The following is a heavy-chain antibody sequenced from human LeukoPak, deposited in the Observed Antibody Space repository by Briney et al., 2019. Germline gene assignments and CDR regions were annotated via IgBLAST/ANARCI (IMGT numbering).Heavy chain of an antibody. V-gene: IGHV6-1*01. CDR1: GDSASSNSAA. CDR3: ARAYGGGELLWFGELSFDAFDI. CDR2: TYYRSKWYN. D-gene: IGHD3-10*01. Sequence: SQTLSLTCAISGDSASSNSAAWNWIRQSPSRGLEWLGRTYYRSKWYNDYAVSVKSRITINPDTSKNQFSLQLNSVTPEDTAVYYCARAYGGGELLWFGELSFDAFDIWGQGTMVTVSS. J-gene: IGHJ3*02.